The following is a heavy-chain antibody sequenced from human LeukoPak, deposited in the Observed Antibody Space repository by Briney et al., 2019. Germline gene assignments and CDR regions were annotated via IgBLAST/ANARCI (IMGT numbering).Heavy chain of an antibody. CDR2: IYTSGST. Sequence: PSETLSLTCTVSGGSISSYYWSWIRQPAGKGLEWIGRIYTSGSTNYNPSLKSRVTMSVDTSKNQFSLKLSSVTAADTAVYYCARGYYYGSGRRYYYYMDVWGKGTTVTVSS. CDR1: GGSISSYY. J-gene: IGHJ6*03. D-gene: IGHD3-10*01. CDR3: ARGYYYGSGRRYYYYMDV. V-gene: IGHV4-4*07.